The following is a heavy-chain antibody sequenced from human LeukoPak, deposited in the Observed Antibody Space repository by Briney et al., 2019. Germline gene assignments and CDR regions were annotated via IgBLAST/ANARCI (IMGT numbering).Heavy chain of an antibody. CDR2: ISTSGDST. CDR3: ARKVYHRFDY. Sequence: SGGSLRLSCAASGFTFSSYAMTWVRQAPGKGLEWVSAISTSGDSTYYADSMRGRFTISRDNSKNTLYLQMTSLRAEDTAVYYCARKVYHRFDYWGQGTLVTVSS. CDR1: GFTFSSYA. J-gene: IGHJ4*02. D-gene: IGHD2-2*01. V-gene: IGHV3-23*01.